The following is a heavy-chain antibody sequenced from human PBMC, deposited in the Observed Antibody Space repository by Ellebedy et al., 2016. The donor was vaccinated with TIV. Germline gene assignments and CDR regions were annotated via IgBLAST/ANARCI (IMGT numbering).Heavy chain of an antibody. CDR1: GGPFRSYA. CDR3: ARLWFVELAGSNWFDP. CDR2: IVPIFGKA. D-gene: IGHD3-10*01. Sequence: AASVKVSCKDSGGPFRSYALSWVRQAPGKGLEWMGGIVPIFGKANYAQKFQGRVTITADESTSTAYMELSSLRSEDTAVYYCARLWFVELAGSNWFDPWGQGTLVTVSS. V-gene: IGHV1-69*13. J-gene: IGHJ5*02.